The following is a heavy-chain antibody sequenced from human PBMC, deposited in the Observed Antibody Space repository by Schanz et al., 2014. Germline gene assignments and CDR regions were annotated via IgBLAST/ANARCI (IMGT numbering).Heavy chain of an antibody. CDR3: AKEGDVWGTFRYYFDS. J-gene: IGHJ4*02. CDR2: ISGSGVIT. V-gene: IGHV3-23*04. D-gene: IGHD3-16*02. Sequence: EVQLVESGGGLVQPGGSLRLSCATSGFTFSTYAMSWVRQAPGKGLEWVSGISGSGVITYYEDSVKGRFTISRDNSKNTLYLQMNSLRPDDTALYYCAKEGDVWGTFRYYFDSWGQGTLVTVSS. CDR1: GFTFSTYA.